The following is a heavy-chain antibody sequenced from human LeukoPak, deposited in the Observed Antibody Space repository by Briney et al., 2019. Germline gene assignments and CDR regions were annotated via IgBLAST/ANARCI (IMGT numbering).Heavy chain of an antibody. V-gene: IGHV1-69*13. D-gene: IGHD2-21*02. J-gene: IGHJ4*02. CDR3: ARVAYCGGDCYSAFAY. CDR2: IIPIFGTA. Sequence: ASVKVSCKASGGTFSSYAISWVRQAPGQGLEWMGGIIPIFGTANYAQKFQGRVTITADESTSTAYMELSSLRSEDTAVYYCARVAYCGGDCYSAFAYWGQGTLVTVSS. CDR1: GGTFSSYA.